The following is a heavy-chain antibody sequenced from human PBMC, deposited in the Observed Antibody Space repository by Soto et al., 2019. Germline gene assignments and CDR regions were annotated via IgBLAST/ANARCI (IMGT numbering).Heavy chain of an antibody. Sequence: EVQLLESGGGLVQPGGSLRLSCAASGFSFSNYAMSWVRQAPGKGLEWVSTISGGGGSTYYADSVKGRFTISRDNSKNPLFLQMNSLRAEDTAVYYCAKDWRYCSCTICYIFGLDFDLWGRGTLVTVSS. CDR3: AKDWRYCSCTICYIFGLDFDL. J-gene: IGHJ2*01. D-gene: IGHD2-2*01. CDR1: GFSFSNYA. V-gene: IGHV3-23*01. CDR2: ISGGGGST.